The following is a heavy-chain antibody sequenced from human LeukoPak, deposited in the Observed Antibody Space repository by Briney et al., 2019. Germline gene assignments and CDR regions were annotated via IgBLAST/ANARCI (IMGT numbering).Heavy chain of an antibody. CDR3: ARLSGSYYGGGWFDP. CDR2: IYYSGST. J-gene: IGHJ5*02. CDR1: GGSISSSSYY. D-gene: IGHD3-10*01. V-gene: IGHV4-39*07. Sequence: PSETLSLTCTVSGGSISSSSYYWGWIRQPPGKGLEWIGSIYYSGSTYYNPSLKSRVTMSVDTSKNQFSLKLSSVTAVDTAVYYCARLSGSYYGGGWFDPWGQGTLVTVSS.